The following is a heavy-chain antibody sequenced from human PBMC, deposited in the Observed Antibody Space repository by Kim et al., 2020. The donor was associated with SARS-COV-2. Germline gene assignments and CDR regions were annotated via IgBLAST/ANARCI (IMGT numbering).Heavy chain of an antibody. D-gene: IGHD4-17*01. Sequence: SETLSLTCAVYGGSFSGYYWSWIRQPPGKGLEWIGEINHSGSTNYNPSLKSRVTISVDTSKNQFSLKLSSVTAADTAVYYCARGGMHDYGDYRDEWFDPWGQGTLVTVSS. CDR2: INHSGST. CDR1: GGSFSGYY. V-gene: IGHV4-34*01. CDR3: ARGGMHDYGDYRDEWFDP. J-gene: IGHJ5*02.